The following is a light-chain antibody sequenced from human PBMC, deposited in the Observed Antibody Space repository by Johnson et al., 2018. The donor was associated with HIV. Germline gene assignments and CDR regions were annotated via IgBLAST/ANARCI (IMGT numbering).Light chain of an antibody. CDR3: GTWDNSLSAGV. CDR1: SSNIGNNY. V-gene: IGLV1-51*01. CDR2: DNN. J-gene: IGLJ1*01. Sequence: SVLTQPPSVSAAPGQKVTISCSGSSSNIGNNYVSWYQQFPGTAPKLLIYDNNKRPSGIPDRFSGSKSGTSATLGISGLQTGDEADYYCGTWDNSLSAGVFGSGTKVTVL.